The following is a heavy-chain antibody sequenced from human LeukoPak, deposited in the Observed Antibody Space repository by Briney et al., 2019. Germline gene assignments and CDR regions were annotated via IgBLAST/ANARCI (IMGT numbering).Heavy chain of an antibody. CDR2: ISRSSSTI. Sequence: PGGSLRLSCAASGFTFSGYSMNWVRQAPGKGLEWVSYISRSSSTIYYADSVKGRFTVARDNANNSLYLQMNSLRDEDTAVYFCARIRGGVSGSYYSDYWGQGTLVTVSP. V-gene: IGHV3-48*02. CDR3: ARIRGGVSGSYYSDY. D-gene: IGHD3-10*01. J-gene: IGHJ4*02. CDR1: GFTFSGYS.